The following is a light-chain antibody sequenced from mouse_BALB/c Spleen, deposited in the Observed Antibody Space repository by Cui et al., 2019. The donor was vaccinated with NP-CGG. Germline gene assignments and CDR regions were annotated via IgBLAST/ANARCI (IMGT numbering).Light chain of an antibody. CDR1: TGAVTTTNY. CDR2: GTN. V-gene: IGLV1*01. CDR3: ALWYSNHWV. J-gene: IGLJ1*01. Sequence: QAVLTHASSLTTSPGETVTLTCRSSTGAVTTTNYANWVQEKPDHLFTGLIGGTNNRAPGVPARFSGSLIGDKAALTITGAQTEDEAIYFCALWYSNHWVFGGGTELTVL.